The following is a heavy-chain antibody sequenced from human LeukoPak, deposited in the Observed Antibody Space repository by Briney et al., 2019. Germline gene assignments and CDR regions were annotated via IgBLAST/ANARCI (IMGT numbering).Heavy chain of an antibody. CDR1: GFTFTNHG. D-gene: IGHD6-6*01. J-gene: IGHJ4*02. CDR3: SRDIAARRLDY. Sequence: PGRSLRLFCAASGFTFTNHGMHWARQAPGKGLEWVAVIWYDGSNKYYADSVKGRFTISRDNSKNTLYLEMTSLRADDTAVYYCSRDIAARRLDYWGQGTLVTVSS. V-gene: IGHV3-33*01. CDR2: IWYDGSNK.